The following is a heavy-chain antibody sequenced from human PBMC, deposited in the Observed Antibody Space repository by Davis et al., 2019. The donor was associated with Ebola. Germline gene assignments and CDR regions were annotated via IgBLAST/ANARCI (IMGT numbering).Heavy chain of an antibody. CDR3: AREGGRYYDSSGYVFDI. CDR1: GYRFTSYY. CDR2: INPITGDT. Sequence: ASVKVPCKASGYRFTSYYMHWVRQAPGQGLEWMGIINPITGDTSYAQNFQVRVNMTRDTSTSTVYMELSSVRSEDTAVYYCAREGGRYYDSSGYVFDIWGQGTMVKVSS. D-gene: IGHD3-22*01. J-gene: IGHJ3*02. V-gene: IGHV1-46*01.